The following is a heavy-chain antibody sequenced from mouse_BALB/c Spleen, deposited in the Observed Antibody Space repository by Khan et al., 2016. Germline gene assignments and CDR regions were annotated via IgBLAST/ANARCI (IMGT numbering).Heavy chain of an antibody. Sequence: EVQLQESGPGLVKPSQSLSLTCTVTGYSITSDYAWNWIRQFPGNILERTGYTSYSGSTSYNPSLKSRVAITRDTSKNQFFQQFNSVTTKDTATYYCADYYGSGPYFDGWSAVTTVTVSS. J-gene: IGHJ1*01. V-gene: IGHV3-2*02. CDR3: ADYYGSGPYFDG. CDR2: TSYSGST. D-gene: IGHD1-1*01. CDR1: GYSITSDYA.